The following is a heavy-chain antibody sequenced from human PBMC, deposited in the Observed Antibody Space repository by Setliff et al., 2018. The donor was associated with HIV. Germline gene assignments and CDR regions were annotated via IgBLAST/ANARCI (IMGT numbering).Heavy chain of an antibody. J-gene: IGHJ2*01. D-gene: IGHD3-10*01. Sequence: SETMSLTCAVYGGSFSGTYWSWIRQHPERGLEWIGYIHFSGGTYYNPSLPSLESRVTISVDTSKNQFSLRLSSVTAADTAVYYCARALWFGDFRFTGDWYFDLWGRGTLVTVSS. CDR3: ARALWFGDFRFTGDWYFDL. V-gene: IGHV4-34*01. CDR2: IHFSGGT. CDR1: GGSFSGTY.